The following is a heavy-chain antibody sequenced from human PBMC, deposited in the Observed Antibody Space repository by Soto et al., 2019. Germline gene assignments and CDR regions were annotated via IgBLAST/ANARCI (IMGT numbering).Heavy chain of an antibody. CDR1: GDTVTKYG. V-gene: IGHV1-18*01. Sequence: QVQLVQSGGEVKKPGASVKVSCKASGDTVTKYGISWVRQAPGQGLEWLGWISFYNGHTNYALKFQDRITFTTDTSTSTASMELRSLKSADTAVYYCSSATSIAVAGKETWGQGTVVTVSS. J-gene: IGHJ4*02. CDR2: ISFYNGHT. D-gene: IGHD6-19*01. CDR3: SSATSIAVAGKET.